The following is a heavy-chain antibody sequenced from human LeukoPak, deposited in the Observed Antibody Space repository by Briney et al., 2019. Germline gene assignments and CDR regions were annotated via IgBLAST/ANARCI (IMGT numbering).Heavy chain of an antibody. J-gene: IGHJ6*02. CDR2: ISSSSSYI. CDR1: GFTFSSYS. D-gene: IGHD5/OR15-5a*01. V-gene: IGHV3-21*01. Sequence: PGGSLRLSCAASGFTFSSYSMNWVRQAPGKGLGWVSSISSSSSYIYYADSVKGRFTISRDNAKNSLYLQMNSLRAEDTAVYYCARDLTGRYSLDGYGMDVWGQGTTVTVSS. CDR3: ARDLTGRYSLDGYGMDV.